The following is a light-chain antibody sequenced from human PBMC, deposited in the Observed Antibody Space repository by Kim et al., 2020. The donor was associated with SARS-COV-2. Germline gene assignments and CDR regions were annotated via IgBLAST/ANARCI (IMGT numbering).Light chain of an antibody. CDR3: QQRSGWPPRVT. CDR1: QSANKY. CDR2: ETS. V-gene: IGKV3-11*01. Sequence: ETNTTSCRASQSANKYLCRYKQRPGRAPRLLISETSNRATGIPARVSGGGGRTDFTLTISTLEPEDFAVYYCQQRSGWPPRVTFGGGTKVDSK. J-gene: IGKJ4*01.